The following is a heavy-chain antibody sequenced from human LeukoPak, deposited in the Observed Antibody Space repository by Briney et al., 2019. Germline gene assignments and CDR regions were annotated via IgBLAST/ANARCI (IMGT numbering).Heavy chain of an antibody. CDR2: IYTSGST. CDR1: GGSISSGSNY. J-gene: IGHJ4*02. D-gene: IGHD4-17*01. CDR3: ASSGRKSYGDYEWYFDY. Sequence: PSETLSLTCTVSGGSISSGSNYWSWIRQPAGKGLEWIGRIYTSGSTNYNPSLKSRVTISVDASKNQFSLKLSSVTAADTAVYYCASSGRKSYGDYEWYFDYWGQGTLVTVSS. V-gene: IGHV4-61*02.